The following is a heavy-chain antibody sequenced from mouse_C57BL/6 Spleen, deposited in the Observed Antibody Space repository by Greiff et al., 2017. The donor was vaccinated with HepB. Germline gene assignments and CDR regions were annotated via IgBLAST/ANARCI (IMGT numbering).Heavy chain of an antibody. V-gene: IGHV1-4*01. CDR2: INPSSGYT. J-gene: IGHJ4*01. D-gene: IGHD2-2*01. Sequence: QVQLKQSGAELARPGASVKMSCKASGYTFTSYTMHWVKQRPGQGLEWIGYINPSSGYTKYNQKFKDKATLTADKSSSTAYMQLSSLTSEDSAVYYCARYGYSNYYAMDYWGQGTSVTVSS. CDR1: GYTFTSYT. CDR3: ARYGYSNYYAMDY.